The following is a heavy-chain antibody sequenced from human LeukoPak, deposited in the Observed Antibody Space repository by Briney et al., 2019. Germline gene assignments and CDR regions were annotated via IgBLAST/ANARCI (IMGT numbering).Heavy chain of an antibody. CDR1: GGSISSYY. CDR2: IYYSGST. Sequence: SETLSLTCTVSGGSISSYYWSWIRQPPGKGLEWIGYIYYSGSTNYNPSLKSRVTISVDTSKNQFPLKLSSVTAADTAVYYCARETYAQSGSGYGFDYWGQGTLVTVSS. V-gene: IGHV4-59*01. CDR3: ARETYAQSGSGYGFDY. J-gene: IGHJ4*02. D-gene: IGHD5-12*01.